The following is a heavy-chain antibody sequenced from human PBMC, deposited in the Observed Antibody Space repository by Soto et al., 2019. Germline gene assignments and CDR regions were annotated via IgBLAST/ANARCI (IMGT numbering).Heavy chain of an antibody. CDR2: IYPGDSDT. Sequence: PGESLKISCKGSGYSFNTYWIAWVRQMPGKGLEWMGIIYPGDSDTRYSPSFQGQVTISADKSISTAYLQWSSLKASDIAMYYCARQRMAGSWPYHYSGMDVWGQGTTVTVSS. J-gene: IGHJ6*02. D-gene: IGHD1-26*01. CDR3: ARQRMAGSWPYHYSGMDV. V-gene: IGHV5-51*01. CDR1: GYSFNTYW.